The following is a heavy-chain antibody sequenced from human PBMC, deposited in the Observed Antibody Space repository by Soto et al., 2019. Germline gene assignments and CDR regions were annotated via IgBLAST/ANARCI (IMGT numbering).Heavy chain of an antibody. J-gene: IGHJ4*02. CDR1: GYTFTSYG. CDR2: ISAYNGNT. Sequence: GASVKVSCKASGYTFTSYGISWVRQAPGQGLEWMGWISAYNGNTNYAQKLQGRVTMTTDTSTSTAYMELRSLRSDDTAVYYCASSPGIVPAENGWSLYWGQGTLVTVSS. D-gene: IGHD2-2*01. V-gene: IGHV1-18*01. CDR3: ASSPGIVPAENGWSLY.